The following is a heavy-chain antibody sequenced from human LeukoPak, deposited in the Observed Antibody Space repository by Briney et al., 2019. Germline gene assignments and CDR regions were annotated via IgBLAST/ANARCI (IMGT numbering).Heavy chain of an antibody. CDR2: ISYDGSNK. Sequence: PGGSLRLSCAASGFTFSSYGMRLVRQAPGKGLEWVAVISYDGSNKYYADSVKGRFTISRDNSKNTLYLQMNSLRAEDTAVYYCAKEKYSLDYWGQGTLVTVSS. CDR1: GFTFSSYG. V-gene: IGHV3-30*18. D-gene: IGHD5-18*01. CDR3: AKEKYSLDY. J-gene: IGHJ4*02.